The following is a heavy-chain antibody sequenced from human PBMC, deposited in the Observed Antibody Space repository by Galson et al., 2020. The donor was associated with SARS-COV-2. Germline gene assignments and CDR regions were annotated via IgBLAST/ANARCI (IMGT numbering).Heavy chain of an antibody. J-gene: IGHJ6*02. CDR3: AKEDSGFTSGSYFYHGLDV. V-gene: IGHV3-33*06. CDR2: IWYDGSKK. CDR1: GFIFSKYG. D-gene: IGHD2-2*01. Sequence: GGSLRLSCAASGFIFSKYGMHWVRQAPGKGLEWVAVIWYDGSKKYYADSVKGRFNISRDNSKNTLFLQMSSLRAEDTALYYCAKEDSGFTSGSYFYHGLDVWGQGTTVTVSS.